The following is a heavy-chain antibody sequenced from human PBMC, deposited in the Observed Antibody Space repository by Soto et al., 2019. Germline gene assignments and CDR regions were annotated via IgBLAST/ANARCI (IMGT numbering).Heavy chain of an antibody. CDR1: GESFRGFY. CDR2: INHSGLT. CDR3: ARGDQGTGRDDFWSGPRGPFDY. V-gene: IGHV4-34*01. Sequence: QVQIQQWGAGLLKPSETLSLTCAVSGESFRGFYWSWIRQPPGKGLEWIGEINHSGLTNYHPTHKSRVTMSVDTSKNQFSLKVNSVTAADTAVYYCARGDQGTGRDDFWSGPRGPFDYWGQGNLVTVSS. J-gene: IGHJ4*02. D-gene: IGHD3-3*01.